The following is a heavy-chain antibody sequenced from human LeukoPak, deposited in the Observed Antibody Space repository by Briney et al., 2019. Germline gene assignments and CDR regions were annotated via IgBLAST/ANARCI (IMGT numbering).Heavy chain of an antibody. CDR1: GYTFTSYG. V-gene: IGHV1-18*01. CDR3: ARDRRYSSSWGTSAQYYYYYYGMDV. Sequence: ASVKVSCKASGYTFTSYGISWVRQAPGQGLEWMGWISAYNGNTNYAQKLQGRVTMTTDTSTSTAYIELRSLRSDDTAVYYCARDRRYSSSWGTSAQYYYYYYGMDVWGQGTTVTVSS. J-gene: IGHJ6*02. D-gene: IGHD6-13*01. CDR2: ISAYNGNT.